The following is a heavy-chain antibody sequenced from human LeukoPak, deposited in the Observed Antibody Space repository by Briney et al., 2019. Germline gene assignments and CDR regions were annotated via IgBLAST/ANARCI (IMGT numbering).Heavy chain of an antibody. Sequence: GGSLRLSCAASGVTFSTYWMHWVRQAPGKGLVWVSRINSDGDTTNYADSVKGRFTISRDNAKNTLYLEMNSLRAEDTAVYYCASGYSSDYGGNTYWGPGTLVTVSS. CDR3: ASGYSSDYGGNTY. CDR2: INSDGDTT. J-gene: IGHJ4*02. D-gene: IGHD4-23*01. CDR1: GVTFSTYW. V-gene: IGHV3-74*01.